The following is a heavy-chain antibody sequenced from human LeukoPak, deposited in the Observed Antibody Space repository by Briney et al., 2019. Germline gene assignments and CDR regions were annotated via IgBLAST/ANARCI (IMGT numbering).Heavy chain of an antibody. J-gene: IGHJ4*02. CDR3: AKGLKYSSSWYDFDY. Sequence: PGGSLRLSCAASGFTFSSYGIHWVREAPGKGLERVAFIRYDGSNKYYADSVKSRFTISRDNSKNTLYLQMNSLRAEDTAVYYCAKGLKYSSSWYDFDYWGQGTLVTVSS. CDR1: GFTFSSYG. CDR2: IRYDGSNK. V-gene: IGHV3-30*02. D-gene: IGHD6-13*01.